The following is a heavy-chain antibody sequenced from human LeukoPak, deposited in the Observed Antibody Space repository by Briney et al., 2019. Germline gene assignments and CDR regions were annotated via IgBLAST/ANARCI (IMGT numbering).Heavy chain of an antibody. CDR3: VREGTYCTHGVCYEY. CDR2: IYTSGTT. CDR1: GDSISSYY. Sequence: SETLSLTCTVSGDSISSYYWSWIRQPAGKGLQWIGRIYTSGTTTYNPSLKSRLTMSVDTSKNQFSLRLSCVTAADTAVYYCVREGTYCTHGVCYEYWGQGTLVTVSS. D-gene: IGHD2-8*01. J-gene: IGHJ4*02. V-gene: IGHV4-4*07.